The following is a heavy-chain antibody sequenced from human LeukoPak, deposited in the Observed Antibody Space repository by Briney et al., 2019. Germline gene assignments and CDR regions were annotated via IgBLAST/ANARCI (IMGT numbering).Heavy chain of an antibody. J-gene: IGHJ4*02. CDR1: GYTFTGYY. V-gene: IGHV1-2*02. D-gene: IGHD6-6*01. CDR3: ARDLVAARKVENFDY. CDR2: INPNSGGT. Sequence: ASVKVSCKASGYTFTGYYMHWVRQAPGQGLEWMGWINPNSGGTNYAQKFQGRVTMTRDTSTSTVYMELSSLRSEDTAVYYCARDLVAARKVENFDYWGQGTLVTVSS.